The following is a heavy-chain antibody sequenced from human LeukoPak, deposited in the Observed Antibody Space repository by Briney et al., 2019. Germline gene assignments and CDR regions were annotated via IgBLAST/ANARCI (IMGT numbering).Heavy chain of an antibody. J-gene: IGHJ5*02. Sequence: SESLSLTCTVSGGSISRYYWSWIRQPAGKGLEWIGRIYTSGSTNYNPSLKSRVTMSVDTSKNQCSLKLSSVSAADTAVYYCARDGQLRFLEWSSTYNWFDPWGQGTLVTVSS. CDR1: GGSISRYY. D-gene: IGHD3-3*01. CDR3: ARDGQLRFLEWSSTYNWFDP. CDR2: IYTSGST. V-gene: IGHV4-4*07.